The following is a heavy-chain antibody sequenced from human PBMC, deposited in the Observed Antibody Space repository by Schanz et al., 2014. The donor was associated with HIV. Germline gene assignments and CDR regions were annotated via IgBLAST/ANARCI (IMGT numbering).Heavy chain of an antibody. CDR1: GFTFSTYS. V-gene: IGHV3-48*04. J-gene: IGHJ4*02. D-gene: IGHD2-15*01. CDR3: ARRARCSGGGCYSRFDFDL. Sequence: EVQLVESGGGLVQPGGSLRLSCVASGFTFSTYSMNWVRQTPGKGLEWVSYISGSGDYVHYEDSVQGRFAISRDNTRNFLYLEMSTLTAADTGVYFCARRARCSGGGCYSRFDFDLWGRGILVSVSS. CDR2: ISGSGDYV.